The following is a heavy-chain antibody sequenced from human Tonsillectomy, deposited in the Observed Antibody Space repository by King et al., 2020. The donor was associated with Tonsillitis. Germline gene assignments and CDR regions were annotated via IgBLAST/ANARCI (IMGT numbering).Heavy chain of an antibody. V-gene: IGHV3-48*01. CDR3: ARDRDWSFDY. CDR1: GFTFSTYT. Sequence: VQLVESGGGLVQPGGSLTLSCAASGFTFSTYTFNWVRQAPGKGLEWVSYIDTISFPYYADSVKGRFTISSDNAKNSVYLQMSSLRAEDTAVYYCARDRDWSFDYWGQGTLVTVSS. J-gene: IGHJ4*02. CDR2: IDTISFP. D-gene: IGHD1-1*01.